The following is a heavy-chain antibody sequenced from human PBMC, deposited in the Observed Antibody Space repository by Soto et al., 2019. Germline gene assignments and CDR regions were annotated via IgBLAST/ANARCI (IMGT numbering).Heavy chain of an antibody. CDR2: ISGSGDST. CDR3: AKRCSCSCSCFDY. V-gene: IGHV3-23*01. Sequence: EVQLLESGGGLVQPGGSLRLSCAASGFMFNSYEMTWVRQAPGKGLEWVSSISGSGDSTFYADSVKGRFTISRDNTKSTQYLQMNSRRAEDTAVYYCAKRCSCSCSCFDYWGQGNQVTVSS. D-gene: IGHD6-13*01. J-gene: IGHJ4*02. CDR1: GFMFNSYE.